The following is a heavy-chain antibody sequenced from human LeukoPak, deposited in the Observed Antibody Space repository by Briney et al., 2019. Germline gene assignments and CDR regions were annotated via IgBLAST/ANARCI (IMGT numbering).Heavy chain of an antibody. CDR2: ISGSGGST. D-gene: IGHD3-10*01. Sequence: GGSLRLSCAASGFTFSRYAMSWVRQAPGKGLEWVSAISGSGGSTYYADSVKGRFTISRDNSKNTLYLQMDSLRAEDTAVYYCAKDRYYGSGSYYSYYFDYWGQGTLVTVSS. CDR3: AKDRYYGSGSYYSYYFDY. J-gene: IGHJ4*02. CDR1: GFTFSRYA. V-gene: IGHV3-23*01.